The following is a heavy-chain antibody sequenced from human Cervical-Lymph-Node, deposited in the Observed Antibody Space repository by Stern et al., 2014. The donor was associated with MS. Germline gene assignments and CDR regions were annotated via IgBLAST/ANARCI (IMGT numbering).Heavy chain of an antibody. CDR1: GFTFSHYS. CDR3: ARARVGDYARSPHLDS. D-gene: IGHD4-17*01. Sequence: EVQLVESGGCLVKPGESLRLSCAASGFTFSHYSINWVRQAPGKGLEWISSISNNSTHTVYAESVEGRFTISRDSAKDSVSLHMVSLRAEDTAVYYCARARVGDYARSPHLDSWGQGTLVTVSS. J-gene: IGHJ4*02. V-gene: IGHV3-21*01. CDR2: ISNNSTHT.